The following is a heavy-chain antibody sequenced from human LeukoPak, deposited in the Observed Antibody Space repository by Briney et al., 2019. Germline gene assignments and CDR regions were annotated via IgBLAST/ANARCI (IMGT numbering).Heavy chain of an antibody. CDR3: ARDYGDYLNWFDP. CDR1: AYTFTNYY. J-gene: IGHJ5*02. CDR2: ISTYNGNT. D-gene: IGHD4-17*01. V-gene: IGHV1-18*01. Sequence: ASVKVSCKTSAYTFTNYYIAWVRQAPGQGLEWMGWISTYNGNTNYAQNLQGRVTMTTDTSTSTAYMELRSLRSDDTAVYYCARDYGDYLNWFDPWGQGTLVIVSS.